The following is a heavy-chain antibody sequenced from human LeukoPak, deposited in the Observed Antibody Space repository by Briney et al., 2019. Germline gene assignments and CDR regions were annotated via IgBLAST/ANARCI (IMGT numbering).Heavy chain of an antibody. CDR3: AKLSPSSGWYKDY. J-gene: IGHJ4*02. D-gene: IGHD6-19*01. V-gene: IGHV3-30*04. Sequence: GGSLRLSCAASGFTFSSYAMHWVRQAPGKGLEWVAIISYDGSNKYYADSVKGRFTISRDNSKNTLYLQMNSLRAEDTAVYYCAKLSPSSGWYKDYWGQGTLVTVSS. CDR2: ISYDGSNK. CDR1: GFTFSSYA.